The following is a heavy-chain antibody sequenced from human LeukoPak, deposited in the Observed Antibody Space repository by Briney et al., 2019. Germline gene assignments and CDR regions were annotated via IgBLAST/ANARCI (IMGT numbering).Heavy chain of an antibody. J-gene: IGHJ4*02. CDR2: IYPSDSDT. CDR3: ARPLTILRGVVTSSDY. V-gene: IGHV5-51*01. CDR1: GYTFTNYW. D-gene: IGHD3-10*01. Sequence: PGESLKISCQGSGYTFTNYWIGWVRQMPGKGLEWMGIIYPSDSDTRYSPSFQGQVTISADKFISTAYLQWSSLKASDTAMYYCARPLTILRGVVTSSDYWGQGTLVTVSS.